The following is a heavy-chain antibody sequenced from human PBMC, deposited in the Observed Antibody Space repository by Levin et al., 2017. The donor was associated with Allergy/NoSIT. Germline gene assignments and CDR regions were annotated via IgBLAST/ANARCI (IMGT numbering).Heavy chain of an antibody. CDR3: ARGGYYYDSSGYFRSYWYFDL. J-gene: IGHJ2*01. D-gene: IGHD3-22*01. V-gene: IGHV1-69*06. CDR2: IIPIFGTA. CDR1: GGTFSSYA. Sequence: ASVKVSCKASGGTFSSYAISWVRQAPGQGLEWMGGIIPIFGTANYAQKFQGRVTITADKSTSTAYMELSSLRSEDTAVYYCARGGYYYDSSGYFRSYWYFDLWGRGTLVTVSS.